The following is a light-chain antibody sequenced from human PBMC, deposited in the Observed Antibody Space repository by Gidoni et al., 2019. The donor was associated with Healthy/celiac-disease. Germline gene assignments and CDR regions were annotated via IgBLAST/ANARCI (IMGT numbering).Light chain of an antibody. J-gene: IGKJ1*01. CDR2: DAS. CDR1: QDISNY. CDR3: QQYDNLLGT. Sequence: DIKMTQSPSSLSASVGDRVTITCKASQDISNYLNWYQQKPGEAPKLLIYDASNLETGVPPRFSGSGSGTDFTFTISSLQPEDIATYYCQQYDNLLGTFGQGTKLEIK. V-gene: IGKV1-33*01.